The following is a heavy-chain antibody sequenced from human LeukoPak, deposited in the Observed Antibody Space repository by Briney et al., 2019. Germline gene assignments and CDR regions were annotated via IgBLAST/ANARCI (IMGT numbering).Heavy chain of an antibody. CDR2: IYYSGST. CDR3: ARRRRVYYYGSARAKGAFDI. Sequence: PSETLSLTCTVSGGSISSSSYYWGWIRQPPGKGLEWIGSIYYSGSTNYNPSLKSRVTISVDTSKNQFSLKLSSVTAADTAVYYCARRRRVYYYGSARAKGAFDIWGQGTMVTVSS. J-gene: IGHJ3*02. D-gene: IGHD3-10*01. V-gene: IGHV4-39*07. CDR1: GGSISSSSYY.